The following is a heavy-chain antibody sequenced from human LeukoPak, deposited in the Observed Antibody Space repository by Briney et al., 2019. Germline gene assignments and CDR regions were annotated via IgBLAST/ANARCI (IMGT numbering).Heavy chain of an antibody. D-gene: IGHD5-18*01. CDR3: ARGGGSGYSYG. J-gene: IGHJ4*02. V-gene: IGHV4-59*01. Sequence: SETLSLTCTVSGGSNSSYYWSWIRQPPGKGLEWIGYIYYSGSTNYNPSLKSRVTISVDTSKNQFSLKLTSVTAADTAVYYCARGGGSGYSYGWGQGTLVTVSS. CDR1: GGSNSSYY. CDR2: IYYSGST.